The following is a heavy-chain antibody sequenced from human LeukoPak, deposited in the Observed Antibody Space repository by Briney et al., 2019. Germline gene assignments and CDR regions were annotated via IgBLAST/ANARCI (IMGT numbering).Heavy chain of an antibody. V-gene: IGHV4-59*01. Sequence: PSETLSLTCTVSGGSISSYYWSWIRQPPGKGLEWIGYIYYSGSTNYNPSLKSRVTISVDTSKNQFSLKLSSVTAADTAVYYCARVFYGSGSYYGMDVWGQGTTVTVSS. CDR2: IYYSGST. CDR3: ARVFYGSGSYYGMDV. CDR1: GGSISSYY. J-gene: IGHJ6*02. D-gene: IGHD3-10*01.